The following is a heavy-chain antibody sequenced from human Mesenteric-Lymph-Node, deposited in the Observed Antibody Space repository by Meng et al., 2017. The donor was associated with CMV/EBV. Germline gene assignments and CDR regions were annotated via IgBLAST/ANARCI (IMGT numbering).Heavy chain of an antibody. Sequence: GDSVYSNSAAWNWIRQCPSRGLEWLGRTYYRSKWYNDYAVSVKSRIIINPDTSKNQFSLQLNSVTPEDTAVYYCARDRRDGYNYFDYWGQGTLVTVSS. D-gene: IGHD5-24*01. CDR1: GDSVYSNSAA. V-gene: IGHV6-1*01. CDR3: ARDRRDGYNYFDY. CDR2: TYYRSKWYN. J-gene: IGHJ4*02.